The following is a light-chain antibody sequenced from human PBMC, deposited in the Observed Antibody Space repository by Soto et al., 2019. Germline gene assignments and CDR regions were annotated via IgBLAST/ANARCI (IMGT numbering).Light chain of an antibody. CDR3: QQYSRSRT. Sequence: EIVLTQSPGTLSLYKGERATLSCRASQSVSSSYLAWYQQKPGQAPRLLIYDASNRATGIPVRFSGSGSETDFTLTITRLEPEDFAVYYCQQYSRSRTFGQGTKVDI. J-gene: IGKJ1*01. CDR2: DAS. CDR1: QSVSSSY. V-gene: IGKV3-20*01.